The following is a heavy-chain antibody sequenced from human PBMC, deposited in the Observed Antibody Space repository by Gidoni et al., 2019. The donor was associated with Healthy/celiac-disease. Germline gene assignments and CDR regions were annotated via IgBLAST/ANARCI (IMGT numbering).Heavy chain of an antibody. Sequence: QVQLQESGPGLVKPSGTLSLTCAVSGGSLSRSNWWSWVRQPPGKGLEWIGEIDHSGSTNNNPSLKSRVTISVDKSKNQFSLKLSSVTAADTAVYYCARYIRGGGYSGYDQLPYYYYYMDVWGKGTTVTVSS. CDR1: GGSLSRSNW. CDR2: IDHSGST. J-gene: IGHJ6*03. D-gene: IGHD5-12*01. V-gene: IGHV4-4*02. CDR3: ARYIRGGGYSGYDQLPYYYYYMDV.